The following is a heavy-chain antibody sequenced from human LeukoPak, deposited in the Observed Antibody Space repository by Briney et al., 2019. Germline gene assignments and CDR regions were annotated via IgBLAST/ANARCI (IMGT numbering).Heavy chain of an antibody. CDR3: ARGWCSPQCYCVGD. Sequence: PGGSLRLSCTASGFTFSSYWMTWVRQAPGKGLEWVANIHRDGSEKNYVDSVRGRYTISRDNAENSLYLQMDRLRAEDTAVYFCARGWCSPQCYCVGDWGKGTTVTVSS. CDR1: GFTFSSYW. J-gene: IGHJ6*04. V-gene: IGHV3-7*03. D-gene: IGHD4/OR15-4a*01. CDR2: IHRDGSEK.